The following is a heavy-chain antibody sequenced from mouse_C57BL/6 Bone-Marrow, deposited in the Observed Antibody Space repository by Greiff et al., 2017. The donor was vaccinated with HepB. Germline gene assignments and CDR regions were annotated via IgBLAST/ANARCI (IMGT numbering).Heavy chain of an antibody. J-gene: IGHJ3*01. V-gene: IGHV5-4*01. CDR2: ISDGGSYT. CDR3: ARDHYGSSYPFAY. CDR1: GFTFSSYA. D-gene: IGHD1-1*01. Sequence: EVMLVESGGGLVKPGGSLKLSCAASGFTFSSYAMSWVRQTPEKRLEWVATISDGGSYTYYPDNVKGRFTISRDNAKNNLYLQMSHLKSEDTAMYYCARDHYGSSYPFAYWGQGTLVTVSA.